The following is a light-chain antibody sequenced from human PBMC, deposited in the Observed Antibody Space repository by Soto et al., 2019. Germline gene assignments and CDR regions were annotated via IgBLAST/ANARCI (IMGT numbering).Light chain of an antibody. J-gene: IGLJ2*01. CDR2: EVS. Sequence: QSALTQPASVSGSPGQSITISCTGTSSDVGGYNYVSWYQQHPGKAPKLMIYEVSNRPSGVSKRFSGSKSGKTASLTISGRRAEDEADYYCSSYTSSSTLVFGGGTKLTVL. CDR1: SSDVGGYNY. V-gene: IGLV2-14*01. CDR3: SSYTSSSTLV.